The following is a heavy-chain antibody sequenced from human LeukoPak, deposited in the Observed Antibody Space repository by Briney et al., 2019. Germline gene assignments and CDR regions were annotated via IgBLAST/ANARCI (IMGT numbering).Heavy chain of an antibody. V-gene: IGHV1-2*02. D-gene: IGHD1-26*01. Sequence: ASVKVSCKASGYSSTDYYTYWVRQAPGQGLEWMGWIKPNSGDTNYVQKFEGRVTMTRDTSISTAYMELSSLRSDDTAVYYCATKKYSGSFYAFWGQGTLVTVSS. J-gene: IGHJ4*02. CDR3: ATKKYSGSFYAF. CDR1: GYSSTDYY. CDR2: IKPNSGDT.